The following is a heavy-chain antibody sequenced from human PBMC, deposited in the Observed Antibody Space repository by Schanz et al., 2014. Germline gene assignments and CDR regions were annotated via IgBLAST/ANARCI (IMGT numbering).Heavy chain of an antibody. J-gene: IGHJ3*02. D-gene: IGHD3-10*01. CDR2: ILGLASTT. CDR3: AKGRFGELSAFDI. CDR1: GFTFTNYA. V-gene: IGHV3-23*01. Sequence: DVQLLESGGGLVQPGGSLRLSCAASGFTFTNYAMSWVRQAPGKGLEWVSAILGLASTTYYADSVKGRFTISRDNSRSTMYLQMNSLRAEDTAVYYCAKGRFGELSAFDIWGQGTMVTVSS.